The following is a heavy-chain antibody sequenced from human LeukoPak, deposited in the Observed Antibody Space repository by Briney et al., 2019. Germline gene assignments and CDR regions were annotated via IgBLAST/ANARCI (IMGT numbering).Heavy chain of an antibody. CDR3: ARHIAVSSGGYYFDS. V-gene: IGHV1-46*01. CDR2: LNPRGGST. D-gene: IGHD6-19*01. J-gene: IGHJ4*02. Sequence: GASVKVSCKASGYTFTGYYMHWVRLAPGQGLEWMGRLNPRGGSTMYAQKFQGRVTMTRDTSTSTDYMELSSLRSDDTAVYHCARHIAVSSGGYYFDSWGQGTLVTVSS. CDR1: GYTFTGYY.